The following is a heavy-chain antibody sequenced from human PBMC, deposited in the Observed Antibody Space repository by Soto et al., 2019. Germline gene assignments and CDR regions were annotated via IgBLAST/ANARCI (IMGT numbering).Heavy chain of an antibody. Sequence: PSETQSLTCTVSGGSISSGDYYWSWIRQPPGKGLEWIGYIYYSGSTYYNPSLKSRVTISVDTSKNQFSLKLSSVTAADTAVYYCARAMVVTQNWFDPWGQGTLVTVSS. D-gene: IGHD2-21*02. CDR1: GGSISSGDYY. CDR2: IYYSGST. CDR3: ARAMVVTQNWFDP. J-gene: IGHJ5*02. V-gene: IGHV4-30-4*01.